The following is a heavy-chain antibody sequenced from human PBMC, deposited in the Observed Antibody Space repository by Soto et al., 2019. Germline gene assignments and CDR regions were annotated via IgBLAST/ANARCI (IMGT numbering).Heavy chain of an antibody. D-gene: IGHD3-10*01. CDR1: GFTFSSYS. Sequence: GGSLRLSCAASGFTFSSYSMNWVRQAPGKGLEWVSSISSSSSYIYYADSVKGRFTISRDNAKNSLYLQMNSLRAEDTAVYYCAREGRITMVRGVTGGMDVWGQGTTVTVSS. CDR3: AREGRITMVRGVTGGMDV. V-gene: IGHV3-21*01. CDR2: ISSSSSYI. J-gene: IGHJ6*02.